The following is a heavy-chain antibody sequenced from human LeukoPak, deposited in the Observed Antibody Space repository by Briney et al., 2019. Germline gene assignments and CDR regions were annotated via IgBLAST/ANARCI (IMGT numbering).Heavy chain of an antibody. CDR2: TYYRSKWYN. Sequence: SQTLSLTCAISGDSVSSSSAAWSWIRQSPSRGLEWLGRTYYRSKWYNDYAVSVKSRITINPDTSKNQFSLQLNSMTPEDTAVYYCARGHSPAFDIWGQGTMVTVSS. CDR3: ARGHSPAFDI. J-gene: IGHJ3*02. CDR1: GDSVSSSSAA. V-gene: IGHV6-1*01.